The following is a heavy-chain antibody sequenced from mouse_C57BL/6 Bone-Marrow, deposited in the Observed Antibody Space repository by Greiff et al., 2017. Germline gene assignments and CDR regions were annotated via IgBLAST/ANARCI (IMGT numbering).Heavy chain of an antibody. CDR2: IDPETGGT. CDR1: GYTFTDYE. J-gene: IGHJ3*01. D-gene: IGHD2-4*01. V-gene: IGHV1-15*01. CDR3: ARYDYGFFAY. Sequence: VQVVESGAELVRPGASVTLSCKASGYTFTDYEMHWVKQTPVHGLEWIGAIDPETGGTAYNQKFKGKATLTVDKPSSTAYMQLSSLTSEDSAVYYCARYDYGFFAYWGQGTLVTVSA.